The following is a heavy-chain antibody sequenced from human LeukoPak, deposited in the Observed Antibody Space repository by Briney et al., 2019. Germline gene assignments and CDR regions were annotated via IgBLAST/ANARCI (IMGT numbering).Heavy chain of an antibody. J-gene: IGHJ6*02. Sequence: GPPVKVSCKASGGTFSSYAISWVRQAPGQGLEWMGRIIPILGIANYAQKLQGRVTITADKSTSTAYMELSSLRSEDTAVYYCARVSRIDYGMDVWGQGTTVTVSS. CDR1: GGTFSSYA. V-gene: IGHV1-69*04. CDR3: ARVSRIDYGMDV. D-gene: IGHD2/OR15-2a*01. CDR2: IIPILGIA.